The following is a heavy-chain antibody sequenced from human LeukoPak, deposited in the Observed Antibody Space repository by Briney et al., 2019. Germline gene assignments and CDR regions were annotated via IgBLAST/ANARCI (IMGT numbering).Heavy chain of an antibody. CDR2: IKQDASEK. J-gene: IGHJ5*02. CDR1: GFNFRAYW. CDR3: AGGSGYRVFDP. V-gene: IGHV3-7*01. D-gene: IGHD3-22*01. Sequence: GGSLRLSCTTSGFNFRAYWMSWVRQAPGKGLEWVANIKQDASEKNYVDSVKGRFIISRDNAKNSLFLQMNNVRVEDTAVYYCAGGSGYRVFDPWGQGTLVTVSS.